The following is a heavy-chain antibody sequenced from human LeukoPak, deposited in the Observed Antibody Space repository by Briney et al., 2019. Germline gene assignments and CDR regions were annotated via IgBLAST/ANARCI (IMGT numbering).Heavy chain of an antibody. Sequence: GESLKISFKGSGXSFTSYWISWVRQMPGKGLERMGRIDPSDSYTNYSPSFQGHVTISADKSISTAYLQWSSLKASDTAMYYCARQEAGVFDYWGQGTLVTVSS. V-gene: IGHV5-10-1*01. CDR3: ARQEAGVFDY. CDR1: GXSFTSYW. CDR2: IDPSDSYT. J-gene: IGHJ4*02. D-gene: IGHD6-19*01.